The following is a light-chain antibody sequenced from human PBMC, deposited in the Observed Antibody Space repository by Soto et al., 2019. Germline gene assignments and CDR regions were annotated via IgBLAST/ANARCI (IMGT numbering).Light chain of an antibody. CDR2: KAS. CDR1: QNIATW. J-gene: IGKJ1*01. Sequence: DLPMTQTPSTLSASVGDRVTITCRASQNIATWLAWYQQKPGNAPKLLIYKASTLQSGVPSRFSGSGSGTEFALTISSLQPDDFATYYCQQYSSFTTFGQGTKVDI. V-gene: IGKV1-5*03. CDR3: QQYSSFTT.